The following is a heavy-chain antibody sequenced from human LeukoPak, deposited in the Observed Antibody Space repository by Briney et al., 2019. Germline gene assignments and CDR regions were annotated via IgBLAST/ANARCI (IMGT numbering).Heavy chain of an antibody. Sequence: ASVKVSCKASGYTFTSYGISWVRQAPGQGLEWMGWISAYNGNTNYAQKLQGRVTMTTDTSTSTAYMELRSLRSDDTAVYYCARYKNVLLWFGELPAFDPWGQGTLVTVSS. CDR2: ISAYNGNT. V-gene: IGHV1-18*01. J-gene: IGHJ5*02. CDR1: GYTFTSYG. D-gene: IGHD3-10*01. CDR3: ARYKNVLLWFGELPAFDP.